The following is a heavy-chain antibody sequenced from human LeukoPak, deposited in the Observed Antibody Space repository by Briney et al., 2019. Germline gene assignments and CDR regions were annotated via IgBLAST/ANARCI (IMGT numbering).Heavy chain of an antibody. D-gene: IGHD2-21*02. CDR3: ARRLLTGGVTDFFDF. CDR1: GFTFSRHS. J-gene: IGHJ4*02. CDR2: ISPSGDST. Sequence: PGGSLTLSCAASGFTFSRHSMSCVPHPPGEGLERVAAISPSGDSTSYRDSVKGQFTISRDNSRNRLYLQMNTLTVEETAIYYSARRLLTGGVTDFFDFWGQGALVTVSS. V-gene: IGHV3-23*01.